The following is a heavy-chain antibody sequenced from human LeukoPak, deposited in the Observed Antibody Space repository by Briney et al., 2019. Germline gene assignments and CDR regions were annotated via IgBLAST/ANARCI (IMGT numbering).Heavy chain of an antibody. CDR3: ARVAAATVFY. CDR2: IYDRGST. Sequence: PSQTLSLTCTVSGGPISSGHYYWSWIPQPPGKGLEWIAYIYDRGSTYYNPSLKSRVTISVDTSKNKFSLKLSSVAAADTAVYYCARVAAATVFYWGQGTLVTVSS. D-gene: IGHD2-15*01. CDR1: GGPISSGHYY. J-gene: IGHJ4*02. V-gene: IGHV4-30-4*01.